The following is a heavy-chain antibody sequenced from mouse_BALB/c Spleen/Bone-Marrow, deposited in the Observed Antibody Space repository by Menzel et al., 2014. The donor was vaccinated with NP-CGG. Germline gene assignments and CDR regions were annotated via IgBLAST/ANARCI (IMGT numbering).Heavy chain of an antibody. CDR3: AREATTGYYFDY. V-gene: IGHV1-18*01. Sequence: EVKLVESGPELVKPGASMKISCKASGYSFTGYTMNWVKQSHGKNLEWIGLINPYNGGTNYNQKFKDKATLTVDKSSSTAYMELLSLTSEDSAVYYCAREATTGYYFDYWGQGTTLTVSS. CDR2: INPYNGGT. D-gene: IGHD1-1*01. J-gene: IGHJ2*01. CDR1: GYSFTGYT.